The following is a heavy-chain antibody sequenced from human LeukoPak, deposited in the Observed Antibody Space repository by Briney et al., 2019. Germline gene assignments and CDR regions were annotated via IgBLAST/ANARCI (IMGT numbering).Heavy chain of an antibody. V-gene: IGHV1-18*01. CDR3: ARDECGAYRIGPHFDY. CDR2: IGAYSGST. J-gene: IGHJ4*02. D-gene: IGHD4-17*01. CDR1: GYTFTKYG. Sequence: ASMKVSCRTSGYTFTKYGVSWVRQAPGQGLEWMGWIGAYSGSTKYAQKLQGRVTMTTDTSTSTAYMEVRSLRSDDTAVYYCARDECGAYRIGPHFDYWGQGPLATAS.